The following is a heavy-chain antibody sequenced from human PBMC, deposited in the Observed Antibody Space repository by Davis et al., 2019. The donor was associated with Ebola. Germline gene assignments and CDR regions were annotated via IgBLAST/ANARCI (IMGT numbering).Heavy chain of an antibody. J-gene: IGHJ4*02. Sequence: GESLKISCAASGFTFSSYGMHWVRQAPGKGLEWVAVISYDGSNKYYADSVKGRFTISRDNSKNTLYLQMNSLRAEDTAVYYCARSDSSSWYCDYWGQGTLVTVSS. D-gene: IGHD6-13*01. CDR2: ISYDGSNK. V-gene: IGHV3-30*03. CDR3: ARSDSSSWYCDY. CDR1: GFTFSSYG.